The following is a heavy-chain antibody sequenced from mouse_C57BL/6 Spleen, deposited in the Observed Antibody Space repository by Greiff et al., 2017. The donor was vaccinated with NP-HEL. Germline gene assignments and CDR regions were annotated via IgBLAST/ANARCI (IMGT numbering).Heavy chain of an antibody. CDR3: ARGGYYAFDY. D-gene: IGHD2-3*01. CDR2: ISYDGSN. CDR1: GYSITSGYY. J-gene: IGHJ2*01. V-gene: IGHV3-6*01. Sequence: EVHLVESGPGLVKPSQSLSLTCSVTGYSITSGYYWNWIRQFPGNKLEWMGYISYDGSNNYNPSLKNRISITRDTSKNQFFLKLNSVTTEDTATYYCARGGYYAFDYWGQGTTLTVSS.